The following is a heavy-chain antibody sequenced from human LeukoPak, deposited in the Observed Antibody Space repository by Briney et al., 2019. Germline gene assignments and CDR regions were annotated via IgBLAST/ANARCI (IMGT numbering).Heavy chain of an antibody. CDR1: GYPFTTSW. CDR2: IYPSDSDT. CDR3: ARPPFI. Sequence: GEPLKISCKASGYPFTTSWIGWVRQMPGKGLEWMGIIYPSDSDTRYSPSFQGQVTISVDKSISTAYLQWSSLKASDTAMYYCARPPFIWGQGTLVTVSS. V-gene: IGHV5-51*01. J-gene: IGHJ3*02.